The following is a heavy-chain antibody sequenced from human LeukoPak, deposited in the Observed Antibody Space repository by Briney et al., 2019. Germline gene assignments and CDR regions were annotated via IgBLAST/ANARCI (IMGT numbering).Heavy chain of an antibody. CDR1: GFTFIGHN. J-gene: IGHJ4*02. CDR2: VSISSGTI. CDR3: ARAMSTFGGVRNYFDS. D-gene: IGHD3-16*01. Sequence: GGSLRLSCAASGFTFIGHNMNWVRQAPGEGLEGVSFVSISSGTIYYADSVKGRFRISRDNAKSSLDLEMNSLRAEDTEVYSCARAMSTFGGVRNYFDSWGQGTLVTVSS. V-gene: IGHV3-48*04.